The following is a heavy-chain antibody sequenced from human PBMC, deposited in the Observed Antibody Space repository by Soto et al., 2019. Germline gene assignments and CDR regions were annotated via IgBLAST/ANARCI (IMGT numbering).Heavy chain of an antibody. V-gene: IGHV3-48*02. CDR3: ARIKLVEWFFINVDVYDMDV. CDR2: ISSDSRTV. Sequence: GFLRLSCVASGFSISDYAVSWVRQAPGKGLEWVSFISSDSRTVYYADSVEGRFTVSRDNARNSVSLQMDSLRDEDAAVYYCARIKLVEWFFINVDVYDMDVWGQGTPVTVSS. J-gene: IGHJ6*02. CDR1: GFSISDYA. D-gene: IGHD3-3*01.